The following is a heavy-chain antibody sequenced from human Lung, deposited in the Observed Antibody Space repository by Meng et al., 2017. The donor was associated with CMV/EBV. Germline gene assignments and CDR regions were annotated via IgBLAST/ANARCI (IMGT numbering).Heavy chain of an antibody. CDR2: IIPIFSIA. D-gene: IGHD2-2*02. CDR3: ARDRTGACSSTSCYNYYSYYGMDV. J-gene: IGHJ6*02. V-gene: IGHV1-69*05. Sequence: SVKVSCKASGGTFSSYAFSWVRQAPGQGLEWMGGIIPIFSIANYAQKFQGRVTITTDESTSTAYMELGSPRSEDTAVYYCARDRTGACSSTSCYNYYSYYGMDVWGQGTTVTVSS. CDR1: GGTFSSYA.